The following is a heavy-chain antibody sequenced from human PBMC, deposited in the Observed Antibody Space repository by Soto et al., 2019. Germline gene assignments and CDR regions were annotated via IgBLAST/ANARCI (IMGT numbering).Heavy chain of an antibody. V-gene: IGHV3-23*01. J-gene: IGHJ6*02. CDR2: FSGSGGST. Sequence: EVQLLESGGGLVQPGGSLRLSCAAAGFTFSNYALTWVRQSPGKGLEWVSTFSGSGGSTYYADSVRGRFTISRDNSKNTLFLQMNSLRVEDTAIYYCARDWTGDMCPCLDVWGQGTTVSVSS. CDR3: ARDWTGDMCPCLDV. CDR1: GFTFSNYA. D-gene: IGHD3-3*01.